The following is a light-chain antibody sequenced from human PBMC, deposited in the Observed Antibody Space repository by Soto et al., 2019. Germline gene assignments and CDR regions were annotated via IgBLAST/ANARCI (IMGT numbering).Light chain of an antibody. CDR2: DVS. V-gene: IGLV2-14*01. CDR1: SSDVGGYNY. Sequence: QSVLTQPASVSGSPGQSITISCTGTSSDVGGYNYVSWYQQEPGKAPKLMICDVSNRPSGVSNRFSGSKSGNTASLTISGLQAEDEADYYCSSYTSGTTFVFGTVTKVTVL. J-gene: IGLJ1*01. CDR3: SSYTSGTTFV.